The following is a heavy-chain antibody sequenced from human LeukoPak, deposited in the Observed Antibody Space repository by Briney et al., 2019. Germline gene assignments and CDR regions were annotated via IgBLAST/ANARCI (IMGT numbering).Heavy chain of an antibody. V-gene: IGHV3-11*01. CDR3: AKESGYYDFDY. Sequence: GGSLRLSCAASGFTISDHYMTWIRQAPGRGLEWISYISDTGTTMYNLDSVKGRFAISRDNAKNSLYLQMNSLRAEDTALYYCAKESGYYDFDYWGQGTLVTVSS. J-gene: IGHJ4*02. D-gene: IGHD3-3*01. CDR2: ISDTGTTM. CDR1: GFTISDHY.